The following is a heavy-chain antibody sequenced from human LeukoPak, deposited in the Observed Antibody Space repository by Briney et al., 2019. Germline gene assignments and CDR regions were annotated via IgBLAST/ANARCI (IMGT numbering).Heavy chain of an antibody. J-gene: IGHJ4*02. CDR2: INHSGST. V-gene: IGHV4-34*01. CDR1: GGSLSGSY. Sequence: KPSETLSLTCAVYGGSLSGSYWSWIRQPPGKGLEWIGEINHSGSTNYNPSLKSRVTISVDTSKNQFSLKLSSVTAADTAVYYCAREDYYALDYWGQGTLVTVSS. D-gene: IGHD3-10*01. CDR3: AREDYYALDY.